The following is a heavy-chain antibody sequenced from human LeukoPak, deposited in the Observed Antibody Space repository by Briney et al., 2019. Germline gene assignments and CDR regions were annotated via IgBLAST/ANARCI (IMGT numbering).Heavy chain of an antibody. CDR1: GDSFSSNSAA. Sequence: SRTLSLTCALSGDSFSSNSAAWHWLRQSPSRGLEWLGRTYYRSKLYNDYAVSVKSRITINPDTSKNQFSLQLNSVTPEDTAVYYCARDHEDYGYYVRYFDLWGRGTLVTVSS. CDR2: TYYRSKLYN. V-gene: IGHV6-1*01. J-gene: IGHJ2*01. CDR3: ARDHEDYGYYVRYFDL. D-gene: IGHD4-17*01.